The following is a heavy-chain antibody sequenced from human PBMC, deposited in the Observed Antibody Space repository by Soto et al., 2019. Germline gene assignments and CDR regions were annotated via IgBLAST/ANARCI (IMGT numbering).Heavy chain of an antibody. D-gene: IGHD3-10*02. CDR2: ISAYTDTP. Sequence: ASVKVSCKASGYTFTNFCVTWVRRAPGQGLEWMGWISAYTDTPNYAQKFQGRVTMTIDTSTSTAYMDLRRLTSDETAVYFFSRLIPGLEALFSPCARGTLVPVSS. CDR1: GYTFTNFC. J-gene: IGHJ5*02. CDR3: SRLIPGLEALFSP. V-gene: IGHV1-18*01.